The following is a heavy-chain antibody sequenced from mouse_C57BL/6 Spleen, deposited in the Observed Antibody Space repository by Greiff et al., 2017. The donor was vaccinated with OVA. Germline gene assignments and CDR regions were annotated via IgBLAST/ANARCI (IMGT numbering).Heavy chain of an antibody. CDR2: ISDGGSYT. CDR3: ARDTSVYYGNYDYFDY. D-gene: IGHD2-1*01. CDR1: GFTFSSYA. V-gene: IGHV5-4*01. Sequence: EVKLVESGGGLVKPGGSLKLSCAASGFTFSSYAMSWVRQTPEKRLEWVATISDGGSYTYYPDNVKGRFTISRDNAKNNLYLQMSHLKSEDTAMYYCARDTSVYYGNYDYFDYWGQGTTLTVSS. J-gene: IGHJ2*01.